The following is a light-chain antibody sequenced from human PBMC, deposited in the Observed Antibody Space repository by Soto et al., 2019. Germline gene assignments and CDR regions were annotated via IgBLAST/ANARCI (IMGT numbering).Light chain of an antibody. CDR1: QSVSSSY. Sequence: EVVLTQSPGTLSLSPGEIATLYFSASQSVSSSYLAWYQQKPGQAPRLLIYGASSRATGIPDRFSGSGSGTDFTLTISRLEPEDFAVYYCQQYGSSPGTFGQGTKVDIK. V-gene: IGKV3-20*01. J-gene: IGKJ1*01. CDR3: QQYGSSPGT. CDR2: GAS.